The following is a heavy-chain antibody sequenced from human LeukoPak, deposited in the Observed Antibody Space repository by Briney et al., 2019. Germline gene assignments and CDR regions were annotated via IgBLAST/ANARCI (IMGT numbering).Heavy chain of an antibody. CDR3: AKDRMWHKTIGDALDY. D-gene: IGHD2-21*02. CDR2: ISGSGGST. V-gene: IGHV3-23*01. J-gene: IGHJ4*02. CDR1: GFTFSSYA. Sequence: GGSLRLSCAASGFTFSSYAMSWARQAPGKGLEWVSAISGSGGSTYYADSVKGRFTISRDNSKNTLYLQMNSLRAEDTAAYYCAKDRMWHKTIGDALDYWGQGTLVTVSP.